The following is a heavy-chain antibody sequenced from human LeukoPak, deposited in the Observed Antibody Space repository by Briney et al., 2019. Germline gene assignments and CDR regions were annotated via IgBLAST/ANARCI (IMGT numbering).Heavy chain of an antibody. J-gene: IGHJ4*02. V-gene: IGHV3-23*01. CDR3: AKYIVVVVAAQYYFDY. CDR2: ISGSGGST. Sequence: NPGGSLRLSCAASGFTFSSYAMSWVRQALGKGLEWVSAISGSGGSTYYADSVKGRFTISRDNSKNTLYLQMNSLRAEDTAVYYCAKYIVVVVAAQYYFDYWGQGTLVTVSS. CDR1: GFTFSSYA. D-gene: IGHD2-15*01.